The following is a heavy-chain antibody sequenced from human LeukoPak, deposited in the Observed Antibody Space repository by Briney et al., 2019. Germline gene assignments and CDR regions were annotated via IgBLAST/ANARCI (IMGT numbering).Heavy chain of an antibody. D-gene: IGHD6-13*01. V-gene: IGHV3-23*01. J-gene: IGHJ4*02. CDR1: GFTFSNCL. CDR3: AKPYSSSWYQFYY. CDR2: ISVTGGTT. Sequence: KSGGSLRLSCAASGFTFSNCLMSWVRQAPGKGLEWVSAISVTGGTTYYADSVKGRFTISRDNSKSTLYLQMNSLRAGDTALYYCAKPYSSSWYQFYYWGQGTLVTVSS.